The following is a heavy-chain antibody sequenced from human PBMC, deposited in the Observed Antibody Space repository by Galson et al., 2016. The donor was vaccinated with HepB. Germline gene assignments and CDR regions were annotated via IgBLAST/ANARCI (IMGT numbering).Heavy chain of an antibody. J-gene: IGHJ4*02. CDR1: RDDFTTSW. V-gene: IGHV5-51*01. CDR2: IYPDDSDA. Sequence: QSGAEVKKAGESLKISCEGSRDDFTTSWIGWVRQMPGKGLEWMGLIYPDDSDARYSPSFQGQVTISADQSIRTAYLQWSSLKASDTGMYYCARLVGGFGYFDYWGQGTLVTVSS. D-gene: IGHD2-15*01. CDR3: ARLVGGFGYFDY.